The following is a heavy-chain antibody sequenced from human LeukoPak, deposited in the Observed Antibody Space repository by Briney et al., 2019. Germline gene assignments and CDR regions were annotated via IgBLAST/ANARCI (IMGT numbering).Heavy chain of an antibody. Sequence: GGSLRLSCAASGFTFSSYSMNWVRQAPGKGLEWVSSISSSSSYIYYAGSVKGRFTISRDNAKNSLYLQMNSLRAEDTAVYYCARAYLAVAVTFSTNYWGQGTLVTVSS. D-gene: IGHD6-19*01. CDR1: GFTFSSYS. J-gene: IGHJ4*02. CDR2: ISSSSSYI. CDR3: ARAYLAVAVTFSTNY. V-gene: IGHV3-21*01.